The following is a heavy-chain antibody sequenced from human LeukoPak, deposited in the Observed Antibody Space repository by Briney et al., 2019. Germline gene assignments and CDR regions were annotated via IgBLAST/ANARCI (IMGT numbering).Heavy chain of an antibody. D-gene: IGHD3-22*01. J-gene: IGHJ5*02. CDR1: GFTFSSYW. CDR2: IKQDGSQK. V-gene: IGHV3-7*03. CDR3: ARDNYYDSSGYYSP. Sequence: GGSLRLSCAASGFTFSSYWMSWVRQAPGKGLEWVANIKQDGSQKYYVDSVKGRFTISRDNAKNSLYLQMNSLRAEDTAVYYCARDNYYDSSGYYSPWGQGTLVTVSS.